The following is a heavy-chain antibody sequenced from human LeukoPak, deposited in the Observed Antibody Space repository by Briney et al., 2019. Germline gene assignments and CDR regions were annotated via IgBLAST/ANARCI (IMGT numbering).Heavy chain of an antibody. CDR3: ARGVPYGKGPIDY. V-gene: IGHV1-46*01. CDR1: GYTFTNYY. Sequence: ASVKVSCKASGYTFTNYYLHWVRQAPGQGLEWMGIITPSGGITSYAQKFQGRVTMTRDTSTSTVYMELSSLRSEDTAVYYCARGVPYGKGPIDYWGQGTLVTVSS. J-gene: IGHJ4*02. CDR2: ITPSGGIT. D-gene: IGHD3-10*01.